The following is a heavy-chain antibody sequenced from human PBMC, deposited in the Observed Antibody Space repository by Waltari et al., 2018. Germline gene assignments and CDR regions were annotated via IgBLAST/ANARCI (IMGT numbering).Heavy chain of an antibody. CDR3: ARAGGGYRKVDY. J-gene: IGHJ4*02. Sequence: QVQLVQAGAEVKKPGASVKVSCKASGYTFPRYCINRVRQATGQGLEWMGWMNPNSGNTGYAQKFQGRVTMTRNTSISTAYMELSSLRSEDTAVYYCARAGGGYRKVDYWGQGTLVTVSS. CDR1: GYTFPRYC. V-gene: IGHV1-8*01. CDR2: MNPNSGNT. D-gene: IGHD1-26*01.